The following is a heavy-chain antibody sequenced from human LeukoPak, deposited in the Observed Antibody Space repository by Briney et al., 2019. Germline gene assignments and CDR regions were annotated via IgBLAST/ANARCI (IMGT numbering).Heavy chain of an antibody. J-gene: IGHJ4*02. CDR3: ARQPPYGSGNER. Sequence: KPSETLSLTCTVSGGSISSSSYYWGWIRQPPGKGLEWIGSIYYSRSTYYNPSLKSRVTISVDTSKNQFSLKLSSVTAADTAVYYCARQPPYGSGNERWGQGTLVTVSS. CDR2: IYYSRST. D-gene: IGHD3-10*01. CDR1: GGSISSSSYY. V-gene: IGHV4-39*01.